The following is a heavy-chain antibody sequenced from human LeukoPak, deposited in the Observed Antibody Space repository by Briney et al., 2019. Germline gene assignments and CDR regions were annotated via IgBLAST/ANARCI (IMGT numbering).Heavy chain of an antibody. J-gene: IGHJ4*02. CDR2: INPNTGGT. CDR1: GYTFTGYY. Sequence: ASVKVSCKASGYTFTGYYIHWVRQAPGQGLEWMGFINPNTGGTSYAQKFQARVTMTRDTSISTAYMELSGLRSDDTAVYYCARSDKLGYPDYWGQGTLVTVSS. V-gene: IGHV1-2*02. CDR3: ARSDKLGYPDY. D-gene: IGHD7-27*01.